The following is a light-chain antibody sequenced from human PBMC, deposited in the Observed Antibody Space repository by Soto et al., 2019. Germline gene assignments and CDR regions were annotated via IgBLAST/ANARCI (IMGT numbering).Light chain of an antibody. CDR1: ISDVGGYNY. Sequence: QSVLTQPASVSGSPGQSITISCTGTISDVGGYNYVSWYQQHPGKAPKLMIYDVSNRPSGVSNRFSGSKSGHTASLTISGLQAEDEADYYCSSYTSSSTLVFGTGTKVTVL. CDR2: DVS. V-gene: IGLV2-14*01. J-gene: IGLJ1*01. CDR3: SSYTSSSTLV.